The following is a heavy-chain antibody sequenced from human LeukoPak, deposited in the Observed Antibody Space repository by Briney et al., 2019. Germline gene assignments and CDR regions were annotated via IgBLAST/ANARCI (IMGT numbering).Heavy chain of an antibody. CDR2: IYYSGST. J-gene: IGHJ3*02. CDR3: ARVDSSVDAFDI. D-gene: IGHD3-22*01. CDR1: GGSISSYY. V-gene: IGHV4-59*01. Sequence: SETLSLTCTVSGGSISSYYWSWIRQPPGKGPEWIGYIYYSGSTNYNPSLKSRVTISVDTSKNQFSLKLSSVTAADTAVYYCARVDSSVDAFDIWGQGTMVTVSS.